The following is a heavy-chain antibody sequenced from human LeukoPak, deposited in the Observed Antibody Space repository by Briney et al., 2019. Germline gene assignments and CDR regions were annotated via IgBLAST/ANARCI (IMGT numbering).Heavy chain of an antibody. CDR1: GFTVSSNY. J-gene: IGHJ4*02. D-gene: IGHD7-27*01. CDR3: ARGPPNWGYDY. V-gene: IGHV3-53*01. CDR2: IYTGGTT. Sequence: PGGSLRLSCAASGFTVSSNYMNWVRQAPGKGLEWVSVIYTGGTTYYADSVRGRFTISRDNAKNTLYLQMNSLRADDTAVYYCARGPPNWGYDYWGPGTLVTVSS.